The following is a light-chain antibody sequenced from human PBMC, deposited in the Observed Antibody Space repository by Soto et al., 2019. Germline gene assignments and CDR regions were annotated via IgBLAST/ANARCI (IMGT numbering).Light chain of an antibody. Sequence: QSVLTQPPSVSAAPGQKVTISCSGSSSNIGNNYVSWYQQLPGTAPKLLIYDNNKRPSGIPDRFSGSKSGTSATLGITGLQTGDEADYYCGTWDSSLSAVYVFGTGTKVHRP. CDR2: DNN. CDR1: SSNIGNNY. V-gene: IGLV1-51*01. CDR3: GTWDSSLSAVYV. J-gene: IGLJ1*01.